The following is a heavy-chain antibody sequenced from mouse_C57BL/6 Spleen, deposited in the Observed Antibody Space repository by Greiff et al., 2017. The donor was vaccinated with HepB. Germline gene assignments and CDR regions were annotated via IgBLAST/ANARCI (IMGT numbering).Heavy chain of an antibody. CDR3: ARHSHYYGSSYEYFDV. J-gene: IGHJ1*03. CDR1: GYTFTSYW. D-gene: IGHD1-1*01. Sequence: VKLQQPGAELVKPGASVKLSCKASGYTFTSYWMHWVKQRPGQGLEWIGMIHPNSGSTNYNEKFKSKATLTVDKSSSTAYMQLSSLTSEDSAVYYCARHSHYYGSSYEYFDVWGTGTTVTVSS. CDR2: IHPNSGST. V-gene: IGHV1-64*01.